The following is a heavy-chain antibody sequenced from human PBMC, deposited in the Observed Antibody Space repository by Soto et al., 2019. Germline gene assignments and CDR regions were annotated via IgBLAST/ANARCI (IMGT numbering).Heavy chain of an antibody. CDR2: ISGSGGST. J-gene: IGHJ4*02. V-gene: IGHV3-23*01. CDR1: GFTFSSYA. CDR3: AKVQSRYFDWLVDY. D-gene: IGHD3-9*01. Sequence: EVQLLESGGGLVQPGGSLRLSCAASGFTFSSYAMSWVRQAPGKGLEWVSAISGSGGSTYYADSEKGRFTISRDNAKNALYLQMNSLSAEDTAGYYCAKVQSRYFDWLVDYWGQGTLVTVSS.